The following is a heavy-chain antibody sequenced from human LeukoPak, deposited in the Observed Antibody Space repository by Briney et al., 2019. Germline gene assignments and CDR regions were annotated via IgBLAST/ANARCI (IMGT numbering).Heavy chain of an antibody. J-gene: IGHJ3*02. CDR3: ARDYCSGAGCYSGGLYAFDI. V-gene: IGHV3-21*01. CDR2: IDTSSRYI. CDR1: GFTFSSYS. Sequence: KTGGSLRLSCAASGFTFSSYSMDWVRQAPGKGLEWVSFIDTSSRYIYQADSVKGRFTISRDNAKSSLFLQMNSLRAEDTAVYYCARDYCSGAGCYSGGLYAFDIWGQGTLVTVSS. D-gene: IGHD2-15*01.